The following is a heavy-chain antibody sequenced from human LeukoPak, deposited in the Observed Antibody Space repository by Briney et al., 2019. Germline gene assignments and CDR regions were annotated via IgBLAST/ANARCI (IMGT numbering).Heavy chain of an antibody. CDR2: ISAYNGNT. CDR3: ARWDGYSSSPDY. J-gene: IGHJ4*02. CDR1: GYTFTSYG. D-gene: IGHD6-13*01. Sequence: ASVKVSCKASGYTFTSYGISWVRQAPGQGLEWMGWISAYNGNTNYAQRFQGRVTMTRDTSIRTIYMEIYMELTGLRFDDTALYYCARWDGYSSSPDYWGQGTLVTVSS. V-gene: IGHV1-18*01.